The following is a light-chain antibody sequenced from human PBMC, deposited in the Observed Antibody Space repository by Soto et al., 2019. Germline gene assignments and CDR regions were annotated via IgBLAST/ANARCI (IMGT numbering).Light chain of an antibody. CDR3: QQYTSYYT. Sequence: QMNNSSSTLSAKGGYRVTIACRASQSVSDWLAWYQRKPGKVPKLLIYKASNLESGVPSRFSGSGSGTEFTLTISRLQTDDFATYYCQQYTSYYTFGGGTKVDIK. J-gene: IGKJ4*01. V-gene: IGKV1-5*03. CDR1: QSVSDW. CDR2: KAS.